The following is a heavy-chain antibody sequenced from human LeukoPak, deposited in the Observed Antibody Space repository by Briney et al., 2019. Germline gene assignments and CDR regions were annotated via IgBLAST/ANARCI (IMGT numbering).Heavy chain of an antibody. CDR3: ARDLGYCSTASCYAWFDP. Sequence: SETLSLTCTVSGGSISSYYWSWIRQPPGKGLEWIGYIYYSGDSNYNPSLNSRVTISVDTSKNQFSLRLSSVTAADTAIYYCARDLGYCSTASCYAWFDPWGQGTLVTVSS. D-gene: IGHD2-2*01. CDR2: IYYSGDS. J-gene: IGHJ5*02. CDR1: GGSISSYY. V-gene: IGHV4-59*01.